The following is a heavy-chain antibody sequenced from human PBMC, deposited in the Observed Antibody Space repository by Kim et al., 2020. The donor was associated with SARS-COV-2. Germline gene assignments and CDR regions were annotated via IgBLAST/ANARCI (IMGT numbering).Heavy chain of an antibody. Sequence: RYTPAFEGHVTISVDRSVSSAYLQWNSLHASDTAIYYCARELRFDYGMDVWGQGTTVTVSS. J-gene: IGHJ6*02. CDR3: ARELRFDYGMDV. D-gene: IGHD3-16*01. V-gene: IGHV5-51*01.